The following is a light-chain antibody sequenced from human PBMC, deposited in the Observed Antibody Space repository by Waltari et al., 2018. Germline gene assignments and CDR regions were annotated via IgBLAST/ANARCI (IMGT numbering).Light chain of an antibody. V-gene: IGLV2-23*02. CDR2: EVT. J-gene: IGLJ1*01. Sequence: TGTSSDVGNYNLVSWYQQYPGKAPKLMVYEVTKRTSGVSDRFSGSKSGNTASLTIYGLQSEDEADYYCCSYAGLGIYVFGTGTKVTVL. CDR3: CSYAGLGIYV. CDR1: SSDVGNYNL.